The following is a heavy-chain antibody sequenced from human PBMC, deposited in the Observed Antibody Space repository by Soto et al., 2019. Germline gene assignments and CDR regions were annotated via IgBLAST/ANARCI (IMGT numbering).Heavy chain of an antibody. J-gene: IGHJ4*02. D-gene: IGHD3-3*01. CDR2: IYHSGST. CDR1: GGSISSSNW. CDR3: ASFSPKIFGVVITDY. V-gene: IGHV4-4*02. Sequence: QVQLQESGPGLVKPSGTLSLTCAVSGGSISSSNWWSWVRQPPGKGLEWIGEIYHSGSTNYNPSLKCRVTISVDKSKNQFSLKLSSVTAADTAVYYCASFSPKIFGVVITDYWGQGTLVTVSS.